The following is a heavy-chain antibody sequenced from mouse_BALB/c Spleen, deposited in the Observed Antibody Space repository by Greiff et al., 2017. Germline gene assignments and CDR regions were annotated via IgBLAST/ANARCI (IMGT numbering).Heavy chain of an antibody. CDR2: ILPGSGST. CDR3: ARSKYGNYPDY. J-gene: IGHJ2*01. D-gene: IGHD2-10*02. V-gene: IGHV1-9*01. CDR1: GYTFSSYW. Sequence: QVQLKQSGAELMKPGASVKISCKATGYTFSSYWIEWVKQRPGHGLEWIGEILPGSGSTNYNEKFKGKATFTADTSSNTAYMQLSSLTSEDSAVYYCARSKYGNYPDYWGQGTTLTVSS.